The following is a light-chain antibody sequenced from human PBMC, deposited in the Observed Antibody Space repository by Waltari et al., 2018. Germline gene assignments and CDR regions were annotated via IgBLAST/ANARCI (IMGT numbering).Light chain of an antibody. J-gene: IGLJ3*02. CDR1: SGHSNNL. CDR2: VDRGGSH. CDR3: QTGGHGTWV. V-gene: IGLV4-69*01. Sequence: QLVLTQSPSASASLGAPAKLTCILSSGHSNNLIAWHQQQPEKGPRYLMKVDRGGSHSKGDEITDRFSGSSSGAERYLTISSLQSEDEADYYCQTGGHGTWVFGGGTKLTVL.